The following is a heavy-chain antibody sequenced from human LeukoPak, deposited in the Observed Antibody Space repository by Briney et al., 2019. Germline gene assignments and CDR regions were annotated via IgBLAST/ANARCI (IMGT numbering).Heavy chain of an antibody. CDR1: GFTFSSYG. CDR2: IRYDGSNK. Sequence: GGSLRLSCAASGFTFSSYGMQWVRQAPGKGLEWVAFIRYDGSNKYYADSVKGRFTISRDNSKNTLYLQMNSLRAEDTAVYYCAKDYDSSGYTDYWGQGTLVTVSS. J-gene: IGHJ4*02. CDR3: AKDYDSSGYTDY. D-gene: IGHD3-22*01. V-gene: IGHV3-30*02.